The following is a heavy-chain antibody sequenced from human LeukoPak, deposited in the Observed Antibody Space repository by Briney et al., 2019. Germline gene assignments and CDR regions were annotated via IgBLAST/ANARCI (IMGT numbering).Heavy chain of an antibody. V-gene: IGHV4-4*07. Sequence: PSETLSLTCTVSGGSISSYYWSWIRQPAGKGLEWIGRIYSSGSTNYNPSLKSRVTMSVDTSNNQFSLKLSSVTAADTAVYYCARDPYCSGGCCYLNWFDPWGQGTLVTVSS. CDR1: GGSISSYY. J-gene: IGHJ5*02. CDR3: ARDPYCSGGCCYLNWFDP. D-gene: IGHD2-15*01. CDR2: IYSSGST.